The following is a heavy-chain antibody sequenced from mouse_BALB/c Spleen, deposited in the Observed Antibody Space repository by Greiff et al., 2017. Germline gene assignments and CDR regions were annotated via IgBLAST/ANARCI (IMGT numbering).Heavy chain of an antibody. CDR2: IDPANGNT. CDR3: ARRGTTATYYFDY. CDR1: GFNIKDTY. V-gene: IGHV14-3*02. J-gene: IGHJ2*01. D-gene: IGHD1-2*01. Sequence: EVQLQQSGAELVKPGASVKLSCTASGFNIKDTYMHWVKQRPEQGLVWIGRIDPANGNTKYDPKFQGKATITADTSSNTAYLQLSSLTSEDTAVYYCARRGTTATYYFDYWGQGTTLTVSS.